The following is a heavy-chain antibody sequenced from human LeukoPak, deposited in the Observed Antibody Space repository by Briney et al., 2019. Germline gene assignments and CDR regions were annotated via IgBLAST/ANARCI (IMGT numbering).Heavy chain of an antibody. Sequence: GGSLRLSCATSGFTFGTYWMSWVRQAPGKGLEGVANIKQDGGEIYYLDSVKGRFTISRDNAKNTLHLLMNSLRAEDTAIYYCATGFSYVQGRFDYWGQGTLVTVSS. V-gene: IGHV3-7*01. CDR2: IKQDGGEI. J-gene: IGHJ4*02. CDR3: ATGFSYVQGRFDY. CDR1: GFTFGTYW. D-gene: IGHD5-18*01.